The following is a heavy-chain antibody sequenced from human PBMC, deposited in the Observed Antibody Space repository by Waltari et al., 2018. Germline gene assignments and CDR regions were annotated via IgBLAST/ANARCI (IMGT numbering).Heavy chain of an antibody. CDR2: IYYKEDI. J-gene: IGHJ6*03. Sequence: QLQLQESGPGLVKPSETLYLTCTVSGGPISSHSYYLGWSRQAPGMVLDWIRTIYYKEDIYNTPPLKRRITMSATPSRNPVSLKVSSVTAADTAVYYCASYKVGYCSGTPGYTENYYYYMDVWGKGTTVPISS. CDR3: ASYKVGYCSGTPGYTENYYYYMDV. V-gene: IGHV4-39*07. D-gene: IGHD2-15*01. CDR1: GGPISSHSYY.